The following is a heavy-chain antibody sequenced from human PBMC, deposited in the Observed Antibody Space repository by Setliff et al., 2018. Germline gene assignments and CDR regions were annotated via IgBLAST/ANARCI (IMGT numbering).Heavy chain of an antibody. D-gene: IGHD2-2*01. CDR2: ISPYTGNA. V-gene: IGHV1-18*01. CDR1: GYTFTDYG. Sequence: ASVKVSCKASGYTFTDYGVTWVRQAPGQGLEWVGWISPYTGNAYYAPKFQGRVSLTTDTSKTTAYMEVRSLTSAETAVYYSARLVRYCTRISCQRTPGAEYWGQGTLVTVSS. J-gene: IGHJ4*02. CDR3: ARLVRYCTRISCQRTPGAEY.